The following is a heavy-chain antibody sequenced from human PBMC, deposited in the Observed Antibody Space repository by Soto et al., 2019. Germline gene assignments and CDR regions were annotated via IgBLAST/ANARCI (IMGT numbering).Heavy chain of an antibody. Sequence: QVQLVQSGAEVKKPGASVKVSCGTSGYTFSNYALSWVRQAPGQGLEWMGWISADGGDARYSQWCQGRVTMPPDTSTSTAHMELRSLTAADTAEYYCARGPGVPGRGLDYGDYWGQGTLVTVSS. V-gene: IGHV1-18*01. CDR2: ISADGGDA. D-gene: IGHD3-10*01. CDR1: GYTFSNYA. J-gene: IGHJ4*02. CDR3: ARGPGVPGRGLDYGDY.